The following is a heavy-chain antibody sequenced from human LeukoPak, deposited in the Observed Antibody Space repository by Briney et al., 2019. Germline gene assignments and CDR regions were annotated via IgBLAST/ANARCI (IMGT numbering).Heavy chain of an antibody. CDR2: VYYTDKT. CDR1: NDSFSNYY. Sequence: PSETLSLTCTVSNDSFSNYYWTWIRQSPGKALEWIGYVYYTDKTHYNPSLKSRVFISADTSQNQFSLRLSSVTAADTAVYYCARPRYYDSSGYYYYWGQGTLVTVSS. J-gene: IGHJ4*02. D-gene: IGHD3-22*01. V-gene: IGHV4-59*12. CDR3: ARPRYYDSSGYYYY.